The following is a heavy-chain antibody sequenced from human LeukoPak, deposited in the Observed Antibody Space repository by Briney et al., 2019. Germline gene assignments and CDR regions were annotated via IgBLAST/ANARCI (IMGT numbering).Heavy chain of an antibody. V-gene: IGHV4-39*07. CDR3: ARDLVGATNYYYYYYMDV. CDR2: IYYSGST. D-gene: IGHD1-26*01. CDR1: GGSISSSSYY. J-gene: IGHJ6*03. Sequence: SETLSLTCTVSGGSISSSSYYWGWIRQPPGKGLEWIGSIYYSGSTYYNPSLKSRVTISVDTSKNQFSLKLSSVTAADTAVYYCARDLVGATNYYYYYYMDVWGKGTTVTISS.